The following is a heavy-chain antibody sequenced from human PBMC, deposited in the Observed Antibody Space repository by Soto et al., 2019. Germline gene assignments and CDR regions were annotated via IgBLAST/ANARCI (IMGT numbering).Heavy chain of an antibody. CDR3: ARGRLYYYDSSGYLAYYFDY. V-gene: IGHV4-34*01. Sequence: SETLSLTCAVYGGSFSGYYWSWIRQPPGKGLEWIGEINHSGSTNYNPSLKSRVTISVDTSKNQFSLKLSSVTAADTAVYYCARGRLYYYDSSGYLAYYFDYWGQGTLVTVS. J-gene: IGHJ4*02. D-gene: IGHD3-22*01. CDR1: GGSFSGYY. CDR2: INHSGST.